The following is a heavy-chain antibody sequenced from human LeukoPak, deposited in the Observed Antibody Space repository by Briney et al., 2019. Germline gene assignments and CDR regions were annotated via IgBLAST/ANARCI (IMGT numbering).Heavy chain of an antibody. CDR3: ARAGRGPPDY. Sequence: GGSLRLSCAASGFTFSDYYMSWIRQAPGKGLEWVATIKHDGTETYYVDSVKGRFTISRDNAKTSVYLQMNSLRVDDTALYYCARAGRGPPDYWGQGILVTVSS. D-gene: IGHD2-15*01. V-gene: IGHV3-7*01. J-gene: IGHJ4*02. CDR2: IKHDGTET. CDR1: GFTFSDYY.